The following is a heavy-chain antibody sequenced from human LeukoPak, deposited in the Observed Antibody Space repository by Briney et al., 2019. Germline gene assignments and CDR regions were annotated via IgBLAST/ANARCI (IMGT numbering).Heavy chain of an antibody. D-gene: IGHD5-18*01. CDR2: ISSSSSYI. Sequence: PGGSLRLSCAASGFTFSSYSMNWVRQAPGKGLEWVSSISSSSSYIYYADSVKGRFTISRDNAKNSLYLQMNSLRAEDTAVYYCAREGIQLWPRGAFDIWGQGTMVTVSS. J-gene: IGHJ3*02. CDR3: AREGIQLWPRGAFDI. V-gene: IGHV3-21*01. CDR1: GFTFSSYS.